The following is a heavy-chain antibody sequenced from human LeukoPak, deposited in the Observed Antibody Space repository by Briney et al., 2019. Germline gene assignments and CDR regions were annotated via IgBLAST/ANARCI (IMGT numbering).Heavy chain of an antibody. CDR2: IIPIFGTA. CDR1: GGTFSSYA. Sequence: GASVKVSCKASGGTFSSYAISWVRQAPGQGREWMGRIIPIFGTANYAQKFQGRVTITTDESTSTAYMELSSLRSEDTAVYYCASRGGYGGNSEVFDYWGQGTLVTVSS. CDR3: ASRGGYGGNSEVFDY. D-gene: IGHD4-23*01. J-gene: IGHJ4*02. V-gene: IGHV1-69*05.